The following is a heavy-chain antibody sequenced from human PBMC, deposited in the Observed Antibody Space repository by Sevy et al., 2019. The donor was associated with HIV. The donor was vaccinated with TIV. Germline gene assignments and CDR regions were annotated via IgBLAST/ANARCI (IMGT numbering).Heavy chain of an antibody. CDR1: GGSISSSSYY. J-gene: IGHJ4*02. V-gene: IGHV4-39*01. CDR3: XXXXXXXXXXXXXXXIYYFDY. CDR2: IYYSGST. Sequence: SETLSLTCTVSGGSISSSSYYWGWIRQPPGKGLEWIGSIYYSGSTYYNPSLKSRVTISVDTSKNQFSLKLSSVTAAXXXXXXXXXXXXXXXXXXXXXXIYYFDYWGQGTLVTVSS.